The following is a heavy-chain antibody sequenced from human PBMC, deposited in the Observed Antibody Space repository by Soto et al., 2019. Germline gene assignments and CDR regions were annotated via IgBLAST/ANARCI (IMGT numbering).Heavy chain of an antibody. CDR2: INSDGSYT. D-gene: IGHD6-19*01. CDR1: GFTFSNYW. J-gene: IGHJ4*02. V-gene: IGHV3-74*01. Sequence: GGSLRLSCAASGFTFSNYWMHWVRQAPGRGLGWVSRINSDGSYTDYADSVKGRFTISRDNAKNTLHLQMNSLRAEDTAVYYCARANIGVVGMFDYWGQGMLVTVSS. CDR3: ARANIGVVGMFDY.